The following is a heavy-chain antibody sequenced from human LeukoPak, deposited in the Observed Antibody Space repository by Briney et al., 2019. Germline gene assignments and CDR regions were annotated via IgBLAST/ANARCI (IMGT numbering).Heavy chain of an antibody. CDR2: ISGSGGST. J-gene: IGHJ4*02. CDR3: ARGRYYDNSVYYYFDC. D-gene: IGHD3-22*01. Sequence: PGGSLRLSCAASGFTFSSYAMSWVRQAPGMGLAWVSAISGSGGSTYYADSVKGRFTISRDTSKNTLYLQMNSLRAEDTAVYYCARGRYYDNSVYYYFDCWGQGTLVTVSS. CDR1: GFTFSSYA. V-gene: IGHV3-23*01.